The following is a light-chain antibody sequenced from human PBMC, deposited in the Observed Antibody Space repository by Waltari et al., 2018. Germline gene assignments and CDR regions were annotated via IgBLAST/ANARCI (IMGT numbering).Light chain of an antibody. J-gene: IGKJ1*01. CDR1: QSVSYSSNNKNY. V-gene: IGKV4-1*01. Sequence: DIVMTQSPDSLAVSLGERATINCKSSQSVSYSSNNKNYLAWYQQKPGQPPKLLIYWASTRESGVPDRFSGSGSGTDFTLTISSLQAEDVAVYYCQQYYSTPPTFGQGTKVEIK. CDR3: QQYYSTPPT. CDR2: WAS.